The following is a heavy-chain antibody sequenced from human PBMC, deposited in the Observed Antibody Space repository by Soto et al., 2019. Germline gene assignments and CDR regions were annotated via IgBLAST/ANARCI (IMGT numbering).Heavy chain of an antibody. CDR3: ARDGRVQLWFNYYYGMDV. D-gene: IGHD5-18*01. CDR2: IKQDGSEK. J-gene: IGHJ6*02. Sequence: GGSLRLSFAASGFTFSSYWMSWVRQFPGKGLEWVANIKQDGSEKYYVDSVKGRFTISRDNAKNSLYLQMNSLRAEDTAVYYCARDGRVQLWFNYYYGMDVWGQGTTVTVSS. CDR1: GFTFSSYW. V-gene: IGHV3-7*01.